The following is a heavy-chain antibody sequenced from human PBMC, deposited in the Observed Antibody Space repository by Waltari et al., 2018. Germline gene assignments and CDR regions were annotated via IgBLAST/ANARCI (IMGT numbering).Heavy chain of an antibody. CDR1: GFTFRTSA. CDR2: STGSGENT. CDR3: VKGLGLSPIPGLFDYYSGLDV. Sequence: DVQLLESGGALVQSGGSLRVSCAASGFTFRTSAMTWFRQAPGKGLEWGAASTGSGENTYYADSVQGRFTVSRDNSKNTLSLHMNNLRVEDTAVYYCVKGLGLSPIPGLFDYYSGLDVWGQGTTVTVSS. V-gene: IGHV3-23*01. D-gene: IGHD3-10*02. J-gene: IGHJ6*02.